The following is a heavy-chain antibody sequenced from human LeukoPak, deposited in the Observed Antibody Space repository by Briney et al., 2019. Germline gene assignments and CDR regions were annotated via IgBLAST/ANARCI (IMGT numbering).Heavy chain of an antibody. CDR1: GFTFSSYS. J-gene: IGHJ4*02. D-gene: IGHD3-10*01. Sequence: TGGSLRLSCAASGFTFSSYSMNWVRQAPGKGLEWVSSISSSSSYIYYADSVKGRFTISRDNAKNSLYLQMNSLRAEDTAVYYCASKLLWFGEFQPDYWGQGTPVTVSS. V-gene: IGHV3-21*01. CDR3: ASKLLWFGEFQPDY. CDR2: ISSSSSYI.